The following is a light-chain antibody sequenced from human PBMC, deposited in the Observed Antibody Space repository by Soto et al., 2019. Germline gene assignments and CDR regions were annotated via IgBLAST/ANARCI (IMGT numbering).Light chain of an antibody. CDR1: QSILHSFNNKSH. J-gene: IGKJ2*01. Sequence: DIVLTQSPHSLAVSLGERATINCRSSQSILHSFNNKSHLGWYQQKPGQPPKLLIYWASTRESGVPDRFSGTGSGTDFNLTITSLQAEDVAVYYCHQYFGPPPVTFGQGTKLEIK. CDR3: HQYFGPPPVT. V-gene: IGKV4-1*01. CDR2: WAS.